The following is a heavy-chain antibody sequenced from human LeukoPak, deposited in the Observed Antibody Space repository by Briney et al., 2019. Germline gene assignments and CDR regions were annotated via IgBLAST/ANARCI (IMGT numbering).Heavy chain of an antibody. CDR3: AHRYNWNGDAFDI. V-gene: IGHV4-34*01. CDR2: INHSGST. Sequence: PSETLSLTCAVYGGSFSGYYWSWIRQPPGKGLEWIGEINHSGSTNYNPSLKSRVTISVDTSKNQFSLKLSSVTAADTAVYYCAHRYNWNGDAFDIWGQGTMVTVSS. CDR1: GGSFSGYY. D-gene: IGHD1-1*01. J-gene: IGHJ3*02.